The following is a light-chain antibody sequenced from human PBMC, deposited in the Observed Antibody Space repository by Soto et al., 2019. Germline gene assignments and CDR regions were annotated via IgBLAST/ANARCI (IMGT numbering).Light chain of an antibody. CDR2: GAS. Sequence: VLTQSPDTLSLSPGETATLSCRASQSVSNTYLAWYQQKPGQAPRLLIYGASGRATAIPDRFSGSGSGTDFTLTINRLEPEDFAVYYCQQYGSSITFGQGTRLEIK. J-gene: IGKJ5*01. CDR3: QQYGSSIT. CDR1: QSVSNTY. V-gene: IGKV3-20*01.